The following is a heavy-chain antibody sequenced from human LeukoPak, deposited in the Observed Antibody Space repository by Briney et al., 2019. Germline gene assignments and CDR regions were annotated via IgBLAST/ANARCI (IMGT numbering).Heavy chain of an antibody. CDR1: GCSMSSSNW. D-gene: IGHD2-2*02. J-gene: IGHJ3*02. Sequence: SGTLSLTCAVSGCSMSSSNWWSWVRQPPGKGLEWIGEIYHSGSTNYNPSLKSRVTISVDKSKNQFSLKLSSVTAADTAVYYCASSILVPAAIRAFDIWGQGTMVTVSS. CDR3: ASSILVPAAIRAFDI. V-gene: IGHV4-4*02. CDR2: IYHSGST.